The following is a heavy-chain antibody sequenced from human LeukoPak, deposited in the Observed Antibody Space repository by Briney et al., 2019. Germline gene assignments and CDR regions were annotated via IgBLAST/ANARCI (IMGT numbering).Heavy chain of an antibody. J-gene: IGHJ4*02. V-gene: IGHV1-8*01. CDR1: GYTFTSYD. CDR3: ARVRYDCLWGSYPYFDY. Sequence: EASVKVSCKASGYTFTSYDINWVRQATGQGLEWMGWMNPNSGNTGYAQKFQGRVTMTRNTSISTAYMELSSLRSEDTAVYYCARVRYDCLWGSYPYFDYWGQGTLVTVSS. CDR2: MNPNSGNT. D-gene: IGHD3-16*02.